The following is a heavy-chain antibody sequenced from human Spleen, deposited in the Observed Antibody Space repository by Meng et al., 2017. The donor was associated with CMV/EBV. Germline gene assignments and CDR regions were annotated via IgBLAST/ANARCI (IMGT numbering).Heavy chain of an antibody. V-gene: IGHV3-30*03. CDR2: ILKDGSDK. CDR3: VRDGDSSNWPLDY. D-gene: IGHD6-13*01. CDR1: GFMFSDYG. Sequence: QVALAGSGGGVVQPGRSLRLSCAVSGFMFSDYGMHWVRQAPGKAPEWVAFILKDGSDKFYRDSVKGRFTISRDPGKNTLYLQMDSLRPEDTALYYCVRDGDSSNWPLDYWGQGTLVTVSS. J-gene: IGHJ4*02.